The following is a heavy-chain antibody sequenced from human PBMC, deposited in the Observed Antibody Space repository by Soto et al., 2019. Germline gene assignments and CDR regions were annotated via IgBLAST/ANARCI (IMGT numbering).Heavy chain of an antibody. CDR1: GFNVGDYE. CDR3: ARGRYALGV. Sequence: GGSLRLSCAASGFNVGDYEMNWVRQAPGKGLEWISMITSGGTVFYYADSVRGRFAISRDDTENSLHLQMNSLRVEDTAMYYCARGRYALGVWGQGTTVTVS. CDR2: ITSGGTVF. D-gene: IGHD3-9*01. J-gene: IGHJ6*02. V-gene: IGHV3-48*03.